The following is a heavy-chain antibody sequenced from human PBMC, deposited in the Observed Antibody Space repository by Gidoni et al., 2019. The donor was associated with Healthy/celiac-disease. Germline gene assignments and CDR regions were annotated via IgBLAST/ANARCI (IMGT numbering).Heavy chain of an antibody. J-gene: IGHJ4*02. CDR1: GFPFIRYS. CDR2: ISSSSSTI. CDR3: ARDPCSSTSCYSGDY. V-gene: IGHV3-48*02. Sequence: EVQLVESGGGLVQPGGSLRLSCPPSGFPFIRYSMNWVRQAPGKGLEWVSYISSSSSTIYYADSVKGRFTIYRDNAKNSLYLQMNSLRDEDTAVYYCARDPCSSTSCYSGDYWGQGTLVTVSS. D-gene: IGHD2-2*02.